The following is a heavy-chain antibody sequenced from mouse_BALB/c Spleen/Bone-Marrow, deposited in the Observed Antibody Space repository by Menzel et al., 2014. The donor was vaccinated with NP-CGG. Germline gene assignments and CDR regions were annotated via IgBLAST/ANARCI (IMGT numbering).Heavy chain of an antibody. V-gene: IGHV5-9-2*01. CDR3: ARQAGGSGYFDY. D-gene: IGHD1-1*01. Sequence: EVKVVDSGGGLVKPGGSLKLSCAASGFTFSSYGMSWVRQTPEKRLEWVATISGGSSYTYYPDSVKGRFTISRDNAKNNLYLQMSSLRSEDTALYYCARQAGGSGYFDYWGQGTTLTVSS. CDR2: ISGGSSYT. J-gene: IGHJ2*01. CDR1: GFTFSSYG.